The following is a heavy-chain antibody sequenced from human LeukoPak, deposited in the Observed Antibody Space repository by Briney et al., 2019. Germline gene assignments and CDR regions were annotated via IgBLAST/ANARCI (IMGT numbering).Heavy chain of an antibody. J-gene: IGHJ4*02. V-gene: IGHV3-23*01. D-gene: IGHD6-6*01. CDR3: AKWGGEYGSSRRELDY. Sequence: TGGSLRLSCAASGFTFSDYYMSWIRQAPGKGLEWVSVISDGDVITYYLDSVKGRFTISRNNSKNTVYLQMNSLRAEDTAVYYCAKWGGEYGSSRRELDYWGQGTLVTVSS. CDR1: GFTFSDYY. CDR2: ISDGDVIT.